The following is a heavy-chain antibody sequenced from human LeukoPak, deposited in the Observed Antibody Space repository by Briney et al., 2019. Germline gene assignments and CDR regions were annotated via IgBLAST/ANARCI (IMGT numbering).Heavy chain of an antibody. V-gene: IGHV1-69*04. CDR3: ARATNFYYYYGMDV. J-gene: IGHJ6*02. CDR1: GGTFSSYA. CDR2: IIPILGIA. Sequence: ASVKVSCKASGGTFSSYAISWVRQAPGQGLEWMGRIIPILGIANYAQKFQGRVTITADKSTSTAYMELSSLRSEDTAVYYCARATNFYYYYGMDVWGQGTTVTVSS. D-gene: IGHD1-26*01.